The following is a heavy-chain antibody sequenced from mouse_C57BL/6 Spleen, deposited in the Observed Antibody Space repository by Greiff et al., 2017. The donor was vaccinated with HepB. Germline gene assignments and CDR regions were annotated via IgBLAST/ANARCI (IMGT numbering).Heavy chain of an antibody. CDR2: IHPNSGST. V-gene: IGHV1-64*01. J-gene: IGHJ2*01. Sequence: QVQLQQPGAELVKPGASVKLSCKASGYTFTSYWMHWVKQRPGQGLEWIGMIHPNSGSTNYNEKFKSKATLTVDKSSSPAYMQLSSLTSEDSAVYYCARWDWEDDFDYWGQGTTLTVSS. CDR1: GYTFTSYW. CDR3: ARWDWEDDFDY. D-gene: IGHD4-1*01.